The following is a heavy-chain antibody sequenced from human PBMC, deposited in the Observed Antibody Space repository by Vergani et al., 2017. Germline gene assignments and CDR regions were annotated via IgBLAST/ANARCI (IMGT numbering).Heavy chain of an antibody. CDR1: GGSISRYY. J-gene: IGHJ6*02. Sequence: QVQLQESGPGLVKPSETLSLTCTVSGGSISRYYWNWIRQPPGKGLEWIGYIYYSGSTHYNPSLKSRVTISGDTSKNKFSLKLSSVTAADTAVYYCARVSNWGWGGLVGSYYGMDVWGQGTTVTVSS. CDR3: ARVSNWGWGGLVGSYYGMDV. D-gene: IGHD7-27*01. V-gene: IGHV4-59*01. CDR2: IYYSGST.